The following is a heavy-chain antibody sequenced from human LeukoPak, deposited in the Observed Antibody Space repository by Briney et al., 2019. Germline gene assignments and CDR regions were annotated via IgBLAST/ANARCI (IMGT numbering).Heavy chain of an antibody. J-gene: IGHJ6*02. V-gene: IGHV1-2*02. D-gene: IGHD6-19*01. CDR1: GYTFTGYY. CDR3: ARGVAVAGTLYYYYGMDV. CDR2: INPNSGGP. Sequence: ASVKVSCKGSGYTFTGYYMHWVRQAPGQGLEWMGWINPNSGGPNYAQKFQGRVTMTTDTSTSTAYMELRILRSDDTAVYYCARGVAVAGTLYYYYGMDVWVQGTTVTVSS.